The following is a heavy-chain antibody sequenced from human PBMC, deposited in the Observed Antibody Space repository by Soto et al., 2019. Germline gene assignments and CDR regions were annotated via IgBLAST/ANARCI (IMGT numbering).Heavy chain of an antibody. CDR3: ARVRAYMDGFPFDS. CDR2: IYYSGST. V-gene: IGHV4-59*01. CDR1: GGSISSYY. J-gene: IGHJ4*01. Sequence: SETLSLTCTVSGGSISSYYWSWIRQPPGKGLEWIGYIYYSGSTNYNPSLKSRVTISVDTSKNQFSLKLSSVTAADTAVYYCARVRAYMDGFPFDSWGHGTLVTVSS. D-gene: IGHD3-10*01.